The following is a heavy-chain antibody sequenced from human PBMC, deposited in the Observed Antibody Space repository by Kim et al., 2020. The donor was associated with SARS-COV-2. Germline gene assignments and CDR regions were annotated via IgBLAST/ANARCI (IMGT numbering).Heavy chain of an antibody. V-gene: IGHV4-34*01. Sequence: SETLSLTCTVYGGSFSTYYWSWIRQPPGKGLEWIGEINHSGSTNYNPSLKSRVTISVDTSKNQFSLKLSSVTAADKAVYYCSSNDEDYWGQGTLVTVSS. CDR2: INHSGST. CDR1: GGSFSTYY. CDR3: SSNDEDY. D-gene: IGHD3-16*01. J-gene: IGHJ4*02.